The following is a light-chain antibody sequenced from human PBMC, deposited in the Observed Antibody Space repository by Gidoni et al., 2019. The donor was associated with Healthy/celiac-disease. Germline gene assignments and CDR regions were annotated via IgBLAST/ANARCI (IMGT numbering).Light chain of an antibody. CDR1: QSISSY. V-gene: IGKV1-39*01. Sequence: IQMTQSPSSLSASVGDRVTITCLASQSISSYLNWYQQKQGKAPKLLIYAASSLQSGVPSRFSGSGSGTDFTLTISSLQPEDFATYYCQQSYSTPFTFGPGTNVDIK. CDR2: AAS. J-gene: IGKJ3*01. CDR3: QQSYSTPFT.